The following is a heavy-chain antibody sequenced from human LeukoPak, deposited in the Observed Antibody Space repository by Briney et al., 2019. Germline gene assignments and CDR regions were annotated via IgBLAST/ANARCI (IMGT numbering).Heavy chain of an antibody. D-gene: IGHD2-8*01. V-gene: IGHV1-69*05. CDR1: GGTFSSYA. CDR3: ARGDRLGGYCTNGVCYPNYYYYMDV. J-gene: IGHJ6*03. CDR2: IIPIFGTA. Sequence: SVKVSCKASGGTFSSYAISWVRQAPGQGLEWMGRIIPIFGTANYAQKFQGRVTITTDESTSTAYMELSSLRSEDTAVYYCARGDRLGGYCTNGVCYPNYYYYMDVWGKGTTVTVSS.